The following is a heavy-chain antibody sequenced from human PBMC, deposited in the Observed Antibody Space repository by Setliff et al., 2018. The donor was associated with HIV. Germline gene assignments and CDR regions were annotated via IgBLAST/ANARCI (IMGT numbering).Heavy chain of an antibody. V-gene: IGHV4-59*11. J-gene: IGHJ4*02. D-gene: IGHD4-17*01. CDR1: GPSINIHY. Sequence: TSETLSLTCTVSGPSINIHYWSWIRQSPGKGFEWIGYIYSTGSTNYNPSLQSRVTISMVASRNQFSLKVMSVTAADTAVYYCAKGAGFYGDYTFDHWGQGRQVTVSS. CDR3: AKGAGFYGDYTFDH. CDR2: IYSTGST.